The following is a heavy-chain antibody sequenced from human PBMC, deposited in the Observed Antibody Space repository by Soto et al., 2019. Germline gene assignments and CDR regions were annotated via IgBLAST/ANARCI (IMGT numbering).Heavy chain of an antibody. CDR1: GFTFSHYW. V-gene: IGHV3-7*01. CDR2: IKQDGSEK. D-gene: IGHD3-10*01. CDR3: AKGHYCDLGTYFPVNYMDV. Sequence: EVQLVESGGGLVQPGGSLRLSCSASGFTFSHYWMTWVRQAPGKGLEWVANIKQDGSEKYYVDSMKGRFTIARDNAKNSLYLQLNSLRAEQTAVYYCAKGHYCDLGTYFPVNYMDVWGKGTTVTVSS. J-gene: IGHJ6*03.